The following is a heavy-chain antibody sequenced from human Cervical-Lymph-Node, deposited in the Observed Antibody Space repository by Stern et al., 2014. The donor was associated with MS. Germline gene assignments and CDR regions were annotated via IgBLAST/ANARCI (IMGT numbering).Heavy chain of an antibody. J-gene: IGHJ6*02. CDR1: GFIFGSYA. CDR3: ASGDYDYNMDV. CDR2: ISKDGRGT. Sequence: EVQLVESGGGLVQPGGSLRLSSVGSGFIFGSYAMSWVRQAPGKGLAWVSTISKDGRGTHYADSVKGRFTISRDNAKNTLFLQMNSLRGEDTAIYYAASGDYDYNMDVWGQGTTVTVSS. V-gene: IGHV3-23*04.